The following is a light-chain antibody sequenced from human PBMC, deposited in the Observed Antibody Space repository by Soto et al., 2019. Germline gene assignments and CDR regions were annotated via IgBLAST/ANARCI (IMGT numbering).Light chain of an antibody. J-gene: IGLJ3*02. CDR2: DNT. CDR1: SSNLGAGYD. CDR3: CSHTGSNTWV. V-gene: IGLV1-40*01. Sequence: QSVLTQPPSMSGAPGQRVTMSCTGSSSNLGAGYDVHWYQRLPGAAPKLLIYDNTHRPSGVPNRFSGSKSGTSASLAITGLQAEDEADYYCCSHTGSNTWVFGGGTKLTVL.